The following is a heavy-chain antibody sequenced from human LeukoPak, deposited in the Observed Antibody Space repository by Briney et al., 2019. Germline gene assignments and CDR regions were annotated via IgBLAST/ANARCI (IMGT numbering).Heavy chain of an antibody. CDR2: IYYRGST. J-gene: IGHJ4*02. CDR3: ARHARHSSSLPWDY. CDR1: GGSISSSSYY. D-gene: IGHD6-13*01. V-gene: IGHV4-39*01. Sequence: PSETLSLTCTVSGGSISSSSYYWGWIRQPPGKGLEWIGSIYYRGSTYYNPSLKSRVTISVDTSKNQFSLKLSSVTAADTAVYYCARHARHSSSLPWDYWGQGTLVTVSS.